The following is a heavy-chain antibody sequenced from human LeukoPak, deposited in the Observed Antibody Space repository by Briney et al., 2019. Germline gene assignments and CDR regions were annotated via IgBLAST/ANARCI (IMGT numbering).Heavy chain of an antibody. V-gene: IGHV4-59*01. D-gene: IGHD6-13*01. CDR2: IYYSGST. CDR1: GGSISSYY. Sequence: PSETLSLTCTVSGGSISSYYWSWIRQPPGKGLGWIGYIYYSGSTNYNPSLKSRVTISVDTSKNQFSLKLSSVTAADTAVYYCARAAAGTVDYWGQGTLVTVSS. CDR3: ARAAAGTVDY. J-gene: IGHJ4*02.